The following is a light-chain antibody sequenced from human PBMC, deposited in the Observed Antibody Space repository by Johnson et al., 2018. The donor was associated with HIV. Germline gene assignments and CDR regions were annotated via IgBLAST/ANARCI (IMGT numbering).Light chain of an antibody. J-gene: IGLJ1*01. CDR2: ENN. V-gene: IGLV1-51*02. CDR3: GTWDSSLNV. CDR1: SSNIGNNY. Sequence: QAVLTQPPSVSAAPGQKVTISCAGSSSNIGNNYVSWYQQLPGTAPKLLIYENNKRPSGIPDRFSGSKSGTSATLGIPALQTGDEADYYCGTWDSSLNVFGTGTKVTVL.